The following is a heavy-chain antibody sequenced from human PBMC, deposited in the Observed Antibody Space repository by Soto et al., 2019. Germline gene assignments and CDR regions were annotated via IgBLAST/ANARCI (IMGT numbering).Heavy chain of an antibody. V-gene: IGHV3-23*01. CDR3: AKASCTSTSCYVDY. CDR2: LNSGGDIT. D-gene: IGHD2-2*01. Sequence: GGSLRLSCAASGFTFSRCAMSWVRQAPGKGLEWVSSLNSGGDITYYADSVKGRFTISRDNSKNTMYLQMSSLRADDTAVYYCAKASCTSTSCYVDYWGQGTLVTVSS. J-gene: IGHJ4*02. CDR1: GFTFSRCA.